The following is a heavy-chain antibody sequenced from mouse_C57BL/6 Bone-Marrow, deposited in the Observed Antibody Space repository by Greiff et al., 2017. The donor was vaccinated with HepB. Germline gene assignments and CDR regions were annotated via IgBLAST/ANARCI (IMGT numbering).Heavy chain of an antibody. J-gene: IGHJ3*01. CDR3: ARDDYEEWFAY. CDR1: GYTFTSYW. D-gene: IGHD2-4*01. Sequence: QVQLQQPGAELVKPGASVKLSCKASGYTFTSYWMQWVKQRPGQGLEWIGAIDPSDSYTNYNQKFKGKATLTVDTSSSTAYMQLSSLTSEDSAVYYCARDDYEEWFAYWGQGTLVTVSA. CDR2: IDPSDSYT. V-gene: IGHV1-50*01.